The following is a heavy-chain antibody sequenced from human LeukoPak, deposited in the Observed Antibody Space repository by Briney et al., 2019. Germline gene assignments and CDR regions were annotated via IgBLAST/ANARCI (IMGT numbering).Heavy chain of an antibody. D-gene: IGHD6-13*01. J-gene: IGHJ6*03. CDR1: GFTFSSYA. CDR3: ARVGYIAAAGTSRDSYYYYYMDV. V-gene: IGHV3-7*01. Sequence: PGGSLRLSCAASGFTFSSYAMSWVRQAPGKGLEWVANIKQDGSEKYYVDSVKGRFTISRDNAKNSLYLQMNSLRAEDTAVYYCARVGYIAAAGTSRDSYYYYYMDVWGKGTTVTVSS. CDR2: IKQDGSEK.